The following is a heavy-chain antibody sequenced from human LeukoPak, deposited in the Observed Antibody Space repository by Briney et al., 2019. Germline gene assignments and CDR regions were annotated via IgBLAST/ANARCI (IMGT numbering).Heavy chain of an antibody. D-gene: IGHD3-10*01. J-gene: IGHJ4*02. CDR3: AKDRMVRGVDFDY. CDR1: GFTFSSYD. CDR2: ISRHSGAST. Sequence: PGGSLRLSCAASGFTFSSYDMYWVRQAPGKGLECVASISRHSGASTYYAASVKGRFTISRDNSRSTLYLQMNSLRAEDTAVYYCAKDRMVRGVDFDYWGQGTLVTVSS. V-gene: IGHV3-23*01.